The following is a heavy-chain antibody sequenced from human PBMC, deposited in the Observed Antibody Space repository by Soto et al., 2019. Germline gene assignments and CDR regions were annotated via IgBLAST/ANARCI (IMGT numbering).Heavy chain of an antibody. D-gene: IGHD3-10*01. CDR3: AKGSRITMVRGVKGMDV. CDR2: ISYDGSNK. V-gene: IGHV3-30*18. Sequence: LRLSCAASGFTFSSYGMHWVRQAPGKGLEWVAVISYDGSNKYYADSVRGRFTISRDNSKNTLYLQMNSLRAEDTAVYYCAKGSRITMVRGVKGMDVWGRGTTVIVSS. CDR1: GFTFSSYG. J-gene: IGHJ6*01.